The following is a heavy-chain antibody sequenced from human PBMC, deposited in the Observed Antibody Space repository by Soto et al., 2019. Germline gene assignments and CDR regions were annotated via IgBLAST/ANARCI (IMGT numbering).Heavy chain of an antibody. CDR2: IRNKGNGYTT. D-gene: IGHD1-1*01. J-gene: IGHJ3*02. CDR3: ARASRGGSQPDVFDI. CDR1: GFTFSDHY. V-gene: IGHV3-72*01. Sequence: GGSLRLSCAASGFTFSDHYMDWVRQAPGKGLEWVGRIRNKGNGYTTEYAASVKGRFTISRDDSENSLHLQMKSLETEDTAVYYCARASRGGSQPDVFDIWGQGTMVTVSS.